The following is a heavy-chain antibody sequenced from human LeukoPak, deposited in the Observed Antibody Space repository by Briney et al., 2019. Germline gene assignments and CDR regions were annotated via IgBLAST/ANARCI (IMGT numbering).Heavy chain of an antibody. J-gene: IGHJ4*02. CDR2: ISWNSGSI. CDR1: GFTFSTFW. D-gene: IGHD1-26*01. V-gene: IGHV3-9*01. CDR3: AKDMRWELPPYYFDY. Sequence: GGSLRLPCAASGFTFSTFWMSWVRQAPGKGLEWVSGISWNSGSIGYADSVKGRFTISRDNAKNSLYLQMNSLRAEDTALYYCAKDMRWELPPYYFDYWGQGTLVTVSS.